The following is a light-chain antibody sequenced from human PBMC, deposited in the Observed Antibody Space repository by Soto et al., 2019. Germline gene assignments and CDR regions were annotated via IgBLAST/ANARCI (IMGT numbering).Light chain of an antibody. CDR1: QRISTW. J-gene: IGKJ1*01. V-gene: IGKV1-5*01. Sequence: DIQMTQSPSTLSASVGDRVTITCRASQRISTWLAWYQQKPGKAPKVLIYDASSLESGVPSRFSGSGSGTEFSLTISSLQPDDFATYYCQHYDSYPWTFGQGTKVEIK. CDR3: QHYDSYPWT. CDR2: DAS.